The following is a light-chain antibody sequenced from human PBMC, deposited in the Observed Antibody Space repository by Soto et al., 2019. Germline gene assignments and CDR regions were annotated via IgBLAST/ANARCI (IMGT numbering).Light chain of an antibody. CDR3: QQYHSWRT. J-gene: IGKJ1*01. CDR2: DAS. Sequence: DIQMTQSPSTLSASVGDRVTITCRASQSVRSWLAWYQQKPGRAPKFLIYDASSLESGVPSRFSGSGSGTEFTLTISGLQSEDFGVFYCQQYHSWRTFGQGTNVEIK. CDR1: QSVRSW. V-gene: IGKV1-5*01.